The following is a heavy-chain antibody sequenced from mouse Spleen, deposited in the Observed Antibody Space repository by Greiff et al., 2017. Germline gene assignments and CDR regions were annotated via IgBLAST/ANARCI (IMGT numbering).Heavy chain of an antibody. CDR1: GFSLTSYG. CDR3: AKADYGNYPAWFAY. D-gene: IGHD2-1*01. J-gene: IGHJ3*01. V-gene: IGHV2-3*01. CDR2: LWGDGST. Sequence: VQRVESGPGLVAPSQCLSITCTVSGFSLTSYGVSWVRQPPGKGLEWLGVLWGDGSTNYHSALISRLSISKDNSKSQVFLKLNSLQTDDTATYYCAKADYGNYPAWFAYWGQGTLVTVSA.